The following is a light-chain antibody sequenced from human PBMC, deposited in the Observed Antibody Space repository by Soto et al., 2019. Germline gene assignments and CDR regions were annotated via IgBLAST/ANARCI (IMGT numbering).Light chain of an antibody. Sequence: DIQMTQSPSTLSASVGDRVTITCRASQSISTYLAWYQQKPGKAPNLLIYKASSLESGVPSRFSGSGSGTAFTLTISSLQPDDFATFYCQQYNSYPYTFGQGTKLEI. CDR3: QQYNSYPYT. CDR1: QSISTY. J-gene: IGKJ2*01. V-gene: IGKV1-5*03. CDR2: KAS.